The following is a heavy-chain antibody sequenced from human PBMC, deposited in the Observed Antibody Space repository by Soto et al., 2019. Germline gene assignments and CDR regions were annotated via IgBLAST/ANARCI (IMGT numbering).Heavy chain of an antibody. CDR3: AREGGRGDYIWGSYPPDY. V-gene: IGHV3-20*01. D-gene: IGHD3-16*01. CDR2: INWNGGST. Sequence: GGSLRLSCAASGFTFDDYGMSWVRQAPGKGLEWVSGINWNGGSTGYADSVKGRFTISRDNAKNSLYLQMNSLRAEDTALYHCAREGGRGDYIWGSYPPDYWGQGTLVTVSS. CDR1: GFTFDDYG. J-gene: IGHJ4*02.